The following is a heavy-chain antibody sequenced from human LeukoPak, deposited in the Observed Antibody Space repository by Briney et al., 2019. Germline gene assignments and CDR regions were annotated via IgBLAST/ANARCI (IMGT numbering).Heavy chain of an antibody. J-gene: IGHJ4*02. CDR1: EFTVSSNY. CDR2: IYSGGST. CDR3: VKYSSGWYDY. D-gene: IGHD6-19*01. V-gene: IGHV3-53*05. Sequence: GGSLRHSCAASEFTVSSNYMSWVRQAPGKGLEWVSVIYSGGSTYYTDSVKGRFTISRDNSKNTLYLQMSSLRAEDTAVYYCVKYSSGWYDYWGQGTLVTVSS.